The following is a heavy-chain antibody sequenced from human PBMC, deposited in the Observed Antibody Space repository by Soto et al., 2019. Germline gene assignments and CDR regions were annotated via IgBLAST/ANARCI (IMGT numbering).Heavy chain of an antibody. CDR3: ARDDKGY. D-gene: IGHD3-9*01. CDR2: IIPILGIA. Sequence: QVQLVQSGAEVKKPGSSVKVSCKASGGTFSSYPISWVRQAPGQGLEWMGRIIPILGIANYAQKLQGRVTITADKSTSTAYMELSSLRSEDTAVYYCARDDKGYWGQGTLVTVSS. V-gene: IGHV1-69*04. J-gene: IGHJ4*02. CDR1: GGTFSSYP.